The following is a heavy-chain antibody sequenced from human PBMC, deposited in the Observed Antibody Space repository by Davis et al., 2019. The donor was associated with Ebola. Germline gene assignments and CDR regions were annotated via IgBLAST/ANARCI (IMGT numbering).Heavy chain of an antibody. Sequence: ASVKVSCKSSGYTFTSYGLVCVRHAPGLGLEWMGWISGFNTNTNFAQKFQGRVTVSKDTSTNTAYMDLRSLTSDDTAIYYCARAPNYDVLTGTSSYYFDYWGQGTLVTVSS. CDR3: ARAPNYDVLTGTSSYYFDY. CDR1: GYTFTSYG. V-gene: IGHV1-18*04. CDR2: ISGFNTNT. J-gene: IGHJ4*02. D-gene: IGHD3-9*01.